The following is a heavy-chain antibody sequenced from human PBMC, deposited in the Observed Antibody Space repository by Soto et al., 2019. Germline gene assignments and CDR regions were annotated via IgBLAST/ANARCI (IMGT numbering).Heavy chain of an antibody. D-gene: IGHD5-18*01. CDR1: GGSISSYY. J-gene: IGHJ4*02. CDR2: IYYSGST. CDR3: ARALERGYSYGYSFDY. V-gene: IGHV4-59*01. Sequence: KTSETLSLTCTVSGGSISSYYWSWIRQPPGKGLEWIGYIYYSGSTNYNPSLKSRVTISVDTSKNQFSLKLSSVTAADTAVYYCARALERGYSYGYSFDYWGQGTLVTVSS.